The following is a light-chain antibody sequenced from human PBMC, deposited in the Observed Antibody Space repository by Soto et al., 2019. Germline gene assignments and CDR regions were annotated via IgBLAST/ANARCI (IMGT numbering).Light chain of an antibody. Sequence: DIQMTQSPSSVSASVGARVSITCRASQAINNWLAWYQQKPGKAPKLLIFATSTLQTGVPSRFSGSGSGTDYTLTSSSLQPEDFATFYCQQANSFPLTFGGGTKVEFK. CDR3: QQANSFPLT. CDR1: QAINNW. CDR2: ATS. J-gene: IGKJ4*01. V-gene: IGKV1-12*01.